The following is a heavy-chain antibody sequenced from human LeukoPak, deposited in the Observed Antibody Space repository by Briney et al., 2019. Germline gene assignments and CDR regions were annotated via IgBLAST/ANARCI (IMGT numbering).Heavy chain of an antibody. CDR3: AKDKVGGGYGDPEDAFDI. Sequence: PGGSLRLSCAASGFTFSSYAMSWVRQAPGKGLEWVSAISGSGGSTYYADSVKGRFTISRDNSKNTLYLQMNSLRAEDTAVYYCAKDKVGGGYGDPEDAFDIWGQGTMVTVSS. CDR1: GFTFSSYA. V-gene: IGHV3-23*01. D-gene: IGHD4-17*01. J-gene: IGHJ3*02. CDR2: ISGSGGST.